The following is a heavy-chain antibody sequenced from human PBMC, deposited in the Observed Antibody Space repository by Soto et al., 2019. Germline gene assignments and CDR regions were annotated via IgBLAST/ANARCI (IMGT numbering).Heavy chain of an antibody. CDR3: ARDGALSGGSGRSGGWFDP. D-gene: IGHD6-19*01. J-gene: IGHJ5*02. CDR1: GLTGSSYH. V-gene: IGHV3-53*01. Sequence: EVQLVESGGGLVQPGGSLRLSCAASGLTGSSYHMSWVRQTPGKGLEWVSGIYSGGGIYYADSVKGRFTISRDNSQNTLYRQMISLRVEYTAVYYCARDGALSGGSGRSGGWFDPWGQGTLVTVSS. CDR2: IYSGGGI.